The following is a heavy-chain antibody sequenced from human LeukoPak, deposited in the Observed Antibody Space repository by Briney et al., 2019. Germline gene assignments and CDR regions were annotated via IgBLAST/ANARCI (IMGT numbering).Heavy chain of an antibody. Sequence: PGRFLRPSSAAPGFTFSNSGMRLVHQAPNKGLGFAAVIWYDVINKYYADSVKGRFPISRDNSKNRRYLQMTTLRAKDTAVYYCALGGYSSGWSYFVYWGQGNPVTVSS. CDR3: ALGGYSSGWSYFVY. CDR1: GFTFSNSG. CDR2: IWYDVINK. V-gene: IGHV3-33*01. D-gene: IGHD6-19*01. J-gene: IGHJ4*02.